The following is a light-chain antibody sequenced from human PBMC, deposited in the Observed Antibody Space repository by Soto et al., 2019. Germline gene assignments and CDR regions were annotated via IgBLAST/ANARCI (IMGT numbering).Light chain of an antibody. CDR3: QHYYSYPLS. J-gene: IGKJ4*01. CDR1: QGISNY. Sequence: IRMTHSPSSLSASPGDIVTMTFRASQGISNYLAWYQQKPGKAPKLLIYAASTLDAGVPSRFSGSGSGTDFTLTISNLQSEDFATYHCQHYYSYPLSFAGGTKVDIK. V-gene: IGKV1-8*01. CDR2: AAS.